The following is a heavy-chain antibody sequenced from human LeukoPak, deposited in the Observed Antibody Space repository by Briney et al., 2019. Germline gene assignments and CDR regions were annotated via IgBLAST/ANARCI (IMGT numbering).Heavy chain of an antibody. J-gene: IGHJ2*01. CDR2: IYYSGST. CDR1: GGSISSSSYY. D-gene: IGHD3-22*01. CDR3: ARQSITMIVEVAYFDL. V-gene: IGHV4-39*01. Sequence: SETLSLTCTVSGGSISSSSYYWGWIRQPPGKGLEWIGSIYYSGSTYYNPSLKSRVTISVDTSKNQFSLKLSSVTAADTAVYYCARQSITMIVEVAYFDLWGRGTLVTVSS.